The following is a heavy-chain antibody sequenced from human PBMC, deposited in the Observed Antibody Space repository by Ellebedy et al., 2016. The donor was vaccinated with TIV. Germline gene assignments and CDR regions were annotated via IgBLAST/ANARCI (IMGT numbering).Heavy chain of an antibody. J-gene: IGHJ2*01. Sequence: MPSETLSLTCTVSGGSISSYYWSWIRQPPGKGLEWIGYIYYSGSTNYNPSLKSRVTISVDTSKNQFSLKLSSVTAADTAVYYCAGGPGRGTIFGVVFADYWYFDLWGRGTLVTVSS. CDR1: GGSISSYY. CDR2: IYYSGST. D-gene: IGHD3-3*01. V-gene: IGHV4-59*01. CDR3: AGGPGRGTIFGVVFADYWYFDL.